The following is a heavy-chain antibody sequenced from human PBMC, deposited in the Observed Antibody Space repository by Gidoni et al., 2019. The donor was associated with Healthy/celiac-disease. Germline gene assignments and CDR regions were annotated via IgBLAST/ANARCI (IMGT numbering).Heavy chain of an antibody. J-gene: IGHJ3*02. V-gene: IGHV4-34*01. CDR3: ARGGGPPWRGYDFWSGYYTRGAFDI. Sequence: QVQLQQWGAGLLKPSETLSLTCAVYGGSFSGYYWSWIRQPPGKGLEWIGEINHSGSTNYNPSLKSRVTISVDTSKNQFSLKLSSVTAADTAVDYCARGGGPPWRGYDFWSGYYTRGAFDIWGQGTMVTVSS. CDR1: GGSFSGYY. D-gene: IGHD3-3*01. CDR2: INHSGST.